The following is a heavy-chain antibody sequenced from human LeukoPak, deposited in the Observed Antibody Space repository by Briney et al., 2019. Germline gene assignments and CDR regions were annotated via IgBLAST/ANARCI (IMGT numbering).Heavy chain of an antibody. D-gene: IGHD3-22*01. CDR2: ISSSGSTI. J-gene: IGHJ4*02. CDR3: ARGLDSSEYYWPFDY. CDR1: GFTFSSYE. V-gene: IGHV3-48*03. Sequence: GGSLRLSCAPYGFTFSSYEMNWVRQAPGKGLEWVSYISSSGSTIYYADSVKGRFTISRDNAKNSLYLQMNSLRDEDTAVYYCARGLDSSEYYWPFDYWGQGTLVTVSS.